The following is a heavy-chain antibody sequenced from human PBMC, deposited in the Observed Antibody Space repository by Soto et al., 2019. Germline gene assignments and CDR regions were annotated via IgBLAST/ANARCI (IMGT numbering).Heavy chain of an antibody. CDR2: ISYTGGS. CDR3: GRAVDSAMVDNWIDP. D-gene: IGHD5-18*01. J-gene: IGHJ5*02. Sequence: QVQLQESGPGLVKPSETLSLTCAVSGDSVRSHYWSWIRQPPGKGLELIGYISYTGGSNYNPALESRLTISLDTSKSQFSLPLTSLTAADTAVYYCGRAVDSAMVDNWIDPWGQGTLVTVSS. CDR1: GDSVRSHY. V-gene: IGHV4-59*02.